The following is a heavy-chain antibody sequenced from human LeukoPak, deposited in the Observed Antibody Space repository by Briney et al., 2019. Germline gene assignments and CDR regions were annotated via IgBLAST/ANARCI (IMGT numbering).Heavy chain of an antibody. CDR1: GFTFSSYA. D-gene: IGHD6-19*01. CDR3: ASEGRGLAVAGTFDY. J-gene: IGHJ4*02. V-gene: IGHV3-30-3*01. CDR2: ISYDGSNK. Sequence: GGSLRLSCAASGFTFSSYAMHWVRQAPGKRLEWVTVISYDGSNKYYADSVKGRFTISRDNSKNTLYLQMNSLRAEDTAVYYCASEGRGLAVAGTFDYWGQGTLVTVSS.